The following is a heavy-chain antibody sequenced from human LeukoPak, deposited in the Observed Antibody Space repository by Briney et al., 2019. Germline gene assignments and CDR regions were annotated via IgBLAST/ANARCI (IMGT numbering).Heavy chain of an antibody. CDR1: GFTFGDHA. CDR2: IRSKGYGATT. V-gene: IGHV3-49*04. D-gene: IGHD5-18*01. CDR3: TRGPIQFWLYYGMDV. Sequence: GGSLRLSCTGSGFTFGDHAMSWVRQAPGKGLEWIGFIRSKGYGATTEYAASVKGRFTISRDDSKSIAYLQMNSLKVEDTAVYYCTRGPIQFWLYYGMDVWGQGTTVIVSS. J-gene: IGHJ6*02.